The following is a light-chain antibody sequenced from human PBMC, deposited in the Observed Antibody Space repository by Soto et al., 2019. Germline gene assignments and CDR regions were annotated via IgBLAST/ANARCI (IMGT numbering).Light chain of an antibody. CDR1: QGISSY. V-gene: IGKV1-8*01. CDR3: QQYYSYSA. J-gene: IGKJ2*01. Sequence: AIRMTQSPSSLSASTGDRVTITCRASQGISSYLAWYQQKPGKAPKLLIYAASTLQSGVPSRFSGSGSGTDFTLTISYLQSEDFATYYCQQYYSYSAFGQGTKVDIK. CDR2: AAS.